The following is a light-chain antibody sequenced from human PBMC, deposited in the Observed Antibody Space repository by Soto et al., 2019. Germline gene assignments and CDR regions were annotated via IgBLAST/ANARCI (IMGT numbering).Light chain of an antibody. CDR3: AAWDDSLNGYV. Sequence: QSVLTQPPSASGTPGQRVTISCSGSSSNIGSNTVSWYQHLPGTAPKLLIYSNNQRPSGVPDRFSGSKSGTSASLAIGGLQSEDEADYHCAAWDDSLNGYVFGTGTKLTVL. J-gene: IGLJ1*01. V-gene: IGLV1-44*01. CDR1: SSNIGSNT. CDR2: SNN.